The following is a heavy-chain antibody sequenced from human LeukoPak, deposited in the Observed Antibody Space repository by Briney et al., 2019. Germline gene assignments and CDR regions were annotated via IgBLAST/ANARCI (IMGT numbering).Heavy chain of an antibody. J-gene: IGHJ4*02. CDR3: ARARRDGYNQIDY. CDR1: GGSISTYY. V-gene: IGHV4-59*01. CDR2: IYYSGST. D-gene: IGHD5-24*01. Sequence: PSETLSLTCTVSGGSISTYYWSWIRQPPGKGLEWIGYIYYSGSTNYNPSLQSRVTISVDTSKNQFSLKLSSVTAADTAVYYCARARRDGYNQIDYWGQGTLVTVSS.